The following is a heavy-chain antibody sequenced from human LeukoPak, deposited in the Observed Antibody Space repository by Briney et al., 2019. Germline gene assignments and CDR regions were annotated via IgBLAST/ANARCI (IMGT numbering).Heavy chain of an antibody. CDR2: INQDGTKK. J-gene: IGHJ4*02. Sequence: GGSLRLSCAASRFTFSNYWTTWVRQAPGKGLEWVANINQDGTKKSYVDSVKGRFTISRDNAKNSLYLQMNSLRADDTGVYYCASQPAAADVDYWGQGALVTVSS. D-gene: IGHD2-2*01. CDR3: ASQPAAADVDY. V-gene: IGHV3-7*03. CDR1: RFTFSNYW.